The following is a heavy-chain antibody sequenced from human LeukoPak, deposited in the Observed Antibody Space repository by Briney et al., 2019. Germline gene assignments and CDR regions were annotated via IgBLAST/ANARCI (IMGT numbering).Heavy chain of an antibody. CDR1: GFTFSRHW. Sequence: PGGSLRLSCAASGFTFSRHWMSWVRQAPGKGLEWVASINPDGSEKYYVDSVKGRFTISRDNSKNTLYLQMNSLRAEDTAVYYGVVAPFTMVRGVSIQHWGQGTLVTVSS. CDR2: INPDGSEK. D-gene: IGHD3-10*01. J-gene: IGHJ1*01. V-gene: IGHV3-7*01. CDR3: VVAPFTMVRGVSIQH.